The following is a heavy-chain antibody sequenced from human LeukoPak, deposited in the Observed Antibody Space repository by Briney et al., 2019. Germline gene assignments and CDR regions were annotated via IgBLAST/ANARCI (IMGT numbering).Heavy chain of an antibody. V-gene: IGHV3-30*02. CDR2: IRYDGSNK. CDR1: GFTFSSYG. CDR3: AKLVGYCSGGSCFPFDY. D-gene: IGHD2-15*01. Sequence: GGSLRLSCAASGFTFSSYGMHWVRQAPGKGLEWVAFIRYDGSNKYYADSVKGRFTISRDNSKNTLYLQMNSLRAEDTAVYYCAKLVGYCSGGSCFPFDYWGQGTLVTVSS. J-gene: IGHJ4*02.